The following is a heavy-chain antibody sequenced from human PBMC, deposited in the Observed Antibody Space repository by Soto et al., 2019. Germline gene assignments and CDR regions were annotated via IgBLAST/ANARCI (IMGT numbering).Heavy chain of an antibody. Sequence: ASVKVSCKASGYTFTSYDINWVRQATGQGLEWMGWMNPNSGNTGYAQKFQGRVTMTRNTSISTAYMELSSLRSEDTAVYYCARARGWFGARDLDYWGQGTLVTVSS. D-gene: IGHD3-10*01. V-gene: IGHV1-8*01. CDR2: MNPNSGNT. CDR3: ARARGWFGARDLDY. CDR1: GYTFTSYD. J-gene: IGHJ4*02.